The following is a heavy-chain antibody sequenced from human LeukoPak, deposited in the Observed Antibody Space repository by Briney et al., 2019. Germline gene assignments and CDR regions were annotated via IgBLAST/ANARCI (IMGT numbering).Heavy chain of an antibody. V-gene: IGHV1-18*01. CDR2: ISAYNGNT. CDR1: GYTFISYG. CDR3: ARAPRDYGAYESLLY. Sequence: ASVKGSCEASGYTFISYGINWVRQAPGQGLEWMGWISAYNGNTNYAQKFQGRVTMTTDTSTSTAYMELWSLRSDDTAVYYCARAPRDYGAYESLLYWGQGALVTVAS. J-gene: IGHJ4*02. D-gene: IGHD4-17*01.